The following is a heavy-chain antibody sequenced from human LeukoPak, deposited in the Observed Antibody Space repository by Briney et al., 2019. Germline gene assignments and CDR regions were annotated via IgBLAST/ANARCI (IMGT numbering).Heavy chain of an antibody. CDR3: ARVRSRDFDY. CDR1: GGSFSGYY. V-gene: IGHV4-34*01. Sequence: SETLSLTCAVYGGSFSGYYWSWIRQPPGKGLEWIGEINHSGSTNYNPSLKSRVTISVDTSKNRFSLKLSSVTAADTAVYYCARVRSRDFDYWGQGTLVTVSS. J-gene: IGHJ4*02. CDR2: INHSGST.